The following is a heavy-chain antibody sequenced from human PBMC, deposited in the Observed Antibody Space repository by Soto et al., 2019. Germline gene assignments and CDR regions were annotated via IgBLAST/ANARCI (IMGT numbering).Heavy chain of an antibody. CDR3: ARATYYYDSSGYYFDY. CDR2: IYYSGST. D-gene: IGHD3-22*01. Sequence: PSETLSLTCTVSGGSISSGDYYWSWIRQPPGKGLEWIGYIYYSGSTYYNPSLKSRVTISVDTSKNQFSLKLSSVTAADTAVYYCARATYYYDSSGYYFDYWGQGTLVTVS. CDR1: GGSISSGDYY. J-gene: IGHJ4*02. V-gene: IGHV4-30-4*01.